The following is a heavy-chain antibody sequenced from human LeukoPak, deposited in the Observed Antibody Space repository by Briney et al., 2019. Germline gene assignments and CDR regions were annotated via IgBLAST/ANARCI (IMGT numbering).Heavy chain of an antibody. D-gene: IGHD3-22*01. V-gene: IGHV3-11*01. CDR2: ISSSGSTI. Sequence: GSLRLSCAASGFTYSDYYMSWIRQAPGKGLEWVSYISSSGSTIYYADSVKGRFTISRDNAKNSLYLQMNSLRAEDTAVYYCARDKAYYYDSSGPNWFDPWGQGTLVTVSS. CDR3: ARDKAYYYDSSGPNWFDP. J-gene: IGHJ5*02. CDR1: GFTYSDYY.